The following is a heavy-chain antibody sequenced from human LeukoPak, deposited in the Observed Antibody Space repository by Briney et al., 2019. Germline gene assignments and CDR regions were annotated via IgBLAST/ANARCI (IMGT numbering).Heavy chain of an antibody. V-gene: IGHV3-53*01. D-gene: IGHD1-1*01. CDR1: GFTVSSNY. J-gene: IGHJ4*02. CDR2: IYSGERT. CDR3: ARDNSGSIDY. Sequence: GGSLRLSCVASGFTVSSNYMNWGRQAPGKGLAWVSIIYSGERTYYADSVKGRFTISRDTSKNTLYLHMNSLRAEDTGMYYCARDNSGSIDYWGQGTLVTVSS.